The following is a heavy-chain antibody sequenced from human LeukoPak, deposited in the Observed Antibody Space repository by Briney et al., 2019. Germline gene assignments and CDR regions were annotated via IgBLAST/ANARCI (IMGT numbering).Heavy chain of an antibody. CDR2: IYTSGST. D-gene: IGHD6-13*01. Sequence: SETLSLTCTVSGGSISSYYWSWIRQPAGKGLEWIGRIYTSGSTNYNPSLKSRVTISVDTSKNQFSLKLSSVTAADTAVYYCAKKKEYSSSCYAVPNWFDPGGRGTLVTVPS. CDR3: AKKKEYSSSCYAVPNWFDP. CDR1: GGSISSYY. J-gene: IGHJ5*02. V-gene: IGHV4-4*07.